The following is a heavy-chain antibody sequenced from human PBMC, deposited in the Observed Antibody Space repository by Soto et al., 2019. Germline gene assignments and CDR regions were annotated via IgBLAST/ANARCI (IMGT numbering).Heavy chain of an antibody. J-gene: IGHJ3*02. D-gene: IGHD6-19*01. CDR1: GYNFPRYY. CDR3: GSSWTRTESDAFDI. CDR2: MNPNSGNT. V-gene: IGHV1-8*01. Sequence: GASRKVSCQASGYNFPRYYIKRVRQATGQGLEWMGWMNPNSGNTGYAQKFQGRVTMTRNTSISTAYMELSSLRSEDTAVYYCGSSWTRTESDAFDIWGQGTMVTVAS.